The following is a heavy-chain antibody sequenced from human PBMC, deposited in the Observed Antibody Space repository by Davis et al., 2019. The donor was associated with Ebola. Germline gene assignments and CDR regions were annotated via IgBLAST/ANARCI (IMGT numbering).Heavy chain of an antibody. V-gene: IGHV3-30*03. Sequence: PGGSLRLSCAASGFTFSSYGMHWVRQAPGKGLEWVAVISYDGSNKYYADSVKGRFTISRDNSKNTLYLQMNSLRAEDTAVYYCARDNYYYGSGNYYTTYFDYWGQGTLVTVSS. D-gene: IGHD3-10*01. CDR2: ISYDGSNK. J-gene: IGHJ4*02. CDR3: ARDNYYYGSGNYYTTYFDY. CDR1: GFTFSSYG.